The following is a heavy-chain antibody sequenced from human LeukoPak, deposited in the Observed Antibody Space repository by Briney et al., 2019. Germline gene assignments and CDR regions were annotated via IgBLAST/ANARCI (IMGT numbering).Heavy chain of an antibody. CDR3: RAATKYLDYYFDY. CDR1: GFMFRDYW. V-gene: IGHV3-30*03. D-gene: IGHD2-2*01. CDR2: ISFDGSEK. Sequence: GGSLRLSCAVSGFMFRDYWMAWVRQAPGKGLEWVAVISFDGSEKYYADSVKGRFTISRDNSKDTLFLQMSSLTPEDTAVYYCRAATKYLDYYFDYWGQGVLVTVSS. J-gene: IGHJ4*02.